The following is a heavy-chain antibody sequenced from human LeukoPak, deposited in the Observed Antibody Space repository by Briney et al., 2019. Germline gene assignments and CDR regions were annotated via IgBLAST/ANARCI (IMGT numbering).Heavy chain of an antibody. J-gene: IGHJ4*02. V-gene: IGHV3-30-3*01. D-gene: IGHD3-9*01. Sequence: PGGSLRLSCAASGFTFSSYVMHWVRQAPGKGLEWVAVISYDGSNKYYADSVKGRFTISRDNSKNTLYLQMNSLRAEDTAVYYCARDSLSGQGFDYWGQGTLVTVSS. CDR1: GFTFSSYV. CDR3: ARDSLSGQGFDY. CDR2: ISYDGSNK.